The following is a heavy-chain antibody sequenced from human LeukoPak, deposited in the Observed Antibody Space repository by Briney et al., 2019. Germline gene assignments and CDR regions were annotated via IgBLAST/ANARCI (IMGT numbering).Heavy chain of an antibody. Sequence: GASVKVSCKASGGTFSSYAISWVRQAPGQGLEWMGGIIPIFGTANYAQKFQGRVTITADESTSTAYMELSSLRSEDTAVYYCASSPATMTGYSSSWYSLFDYWGQGTLVTVSS. CDR3: ASSPATMTGYSSSWYSLFDY. CDR2: IIPIFGTA. V-gene: IGHV1-69*01. D-gene: IGHD6-13*01. J-gene: IGHJ4*02. CDR1: GGTFSSYA.